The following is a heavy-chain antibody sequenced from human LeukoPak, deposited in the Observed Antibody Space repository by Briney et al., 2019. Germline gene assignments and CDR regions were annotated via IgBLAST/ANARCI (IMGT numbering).Heavy chain of an antibody. Sequence: GGSLRLSCAASGFTFDDYAMHWVRQAPGKGLEWVSGISWNSGSIVYADSVKGRFTISRDNAKNSLYLQMNSLRAEDMALYYCAKASLEELGGAFDIWGQGTMVTVSS. CDR2: ISWNSGSI. V-gene: IGHV3-9*03. CDR3: AKASLEELGGAFDI. D-gene: IGHD1/OR15-1a*01. CDR1: GFTFDDYA. J-gene: IGHJ3*02.